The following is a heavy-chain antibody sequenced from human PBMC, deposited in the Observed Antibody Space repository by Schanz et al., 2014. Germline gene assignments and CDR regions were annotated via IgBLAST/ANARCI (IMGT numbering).Heavy chain of an antibody. CDR1: GFTFSAYA. CDR3: ARDRRNADLDY. V-gene: IGHV3-23*04. D-gene: IGHD1-1*01. Sequence: EVELVESGGGLVQPGGSLRLSCAASGFTFSAYAMTWVRQIPGKGLEWVSAISASGGTTYYADSVKGRFTISRDNSKNTLYLQMNSLRAEDTAVYYCARDRRNADLDYWGQGTLVTVSS. CDR2: ISASGGTT. J-gene: IGHJ4*02.